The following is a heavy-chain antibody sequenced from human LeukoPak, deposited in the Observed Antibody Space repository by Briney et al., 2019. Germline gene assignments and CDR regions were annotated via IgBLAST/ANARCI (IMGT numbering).Heavy chain of an antibody. CDR2: IFHSGST. CDR1: GASISSYY. V-gene: IGHV4-59*08. Sequence: SETLSLTCTVSGASISSYYWSWIRQPPGKGPEWIGYIFHSGSTNYNPSLKSRVTISLDTSKKQFSLKLSSVTASDTAVYYCASQRYRSSGRFDYWGQGTLVTVSS. CDR3: ASQRYRSSGRFDY. J-gene: IGHJ4*02. D-gene: IGHD6-13*01.